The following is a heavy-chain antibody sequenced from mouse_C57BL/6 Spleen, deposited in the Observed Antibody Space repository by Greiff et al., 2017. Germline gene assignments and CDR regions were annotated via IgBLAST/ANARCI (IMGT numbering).Heavy chain of an antibody. CDR2: ISSGGSYT. J-gene: IGHJ3*01. V-gene: IGHV5-6*02. Sequence: EVKLLESGGDLVKPGGSLKLSCAASGFTFSSYGMSWVRQTPDQRLEWVATISSGGSYTYYPESVKGRFTISRDNAKNTLYLQMSSLKSENTAVYYCARRGCGTYDGPLGYWGQGTLVTGSA. D-gene: IGHD2-3*01. CDR1: GFTFSSYG. CDR3: ARRGCGTYDGPLGY.